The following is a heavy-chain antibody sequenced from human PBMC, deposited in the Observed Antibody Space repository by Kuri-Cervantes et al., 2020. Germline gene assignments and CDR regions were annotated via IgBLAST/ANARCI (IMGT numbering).Heavy chain of an antibody. V-gene: IGHV3-23*01. CDR2: ISGSGGST. CDR1: GFTFSSYA. J-gene: IGHJ2*01. CDR3: AKRPSSGYLRNDWYFDL. D-gene: IGHD3-22*01. Sequence: GESLKISCAASGFTFSSYAMSWVRQAPGKGLEWVSAISGSGGSTYYADSVKGRFTISRDNSKNTLYLQMNSLRPEDTAVYYCAKRPSSGYLRNDWYFDLWGRGTLVTVSS.